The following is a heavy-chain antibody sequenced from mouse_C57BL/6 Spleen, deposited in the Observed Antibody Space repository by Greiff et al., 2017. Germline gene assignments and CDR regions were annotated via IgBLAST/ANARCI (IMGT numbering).Heavy chain of an antibody. D-gene: IGHD4-1*01. CDR3: ARSRTGPDY. J-gene: IGHJ2*01. V-gene: IGHV1-59*01. Sequence: VQLQQPGAELVRPGTSVKLSCKASGYTFTSYWMHWVKQRPGQGLEWIGVIDPSDSYTNYNQKFKGKATLTVDTSSSTAYMQLSSLTSEDSAVYYCARSRTGPDYWGQGTTLTVSS. CDR2: IDPSDSYT. CDR1: GYTFTSYW.